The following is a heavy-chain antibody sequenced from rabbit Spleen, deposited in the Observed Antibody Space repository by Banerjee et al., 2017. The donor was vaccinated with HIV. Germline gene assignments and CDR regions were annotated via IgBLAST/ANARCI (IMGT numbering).Heavy chain of an antibody. CDR2: IYAGSSSFT. D-gene: IGHD8-1*01. CDR1: GFFFSGSHY. CDR3: TRGVPIGVPGSTYANL. Sequence: QSLEESGGDLVKPGASLTLTCTASGFFFSGSHYMCWVRQAPGKGLEWIACIYAGSSSFTYFATWAKGRFTISKTSSTTVTLQMTGLTAADTATYFCTRGVPIGVPGSTYANLWGPGTLVTVS. V-gene: IGHV1S40*01. J-gene: IGHJ4*01.